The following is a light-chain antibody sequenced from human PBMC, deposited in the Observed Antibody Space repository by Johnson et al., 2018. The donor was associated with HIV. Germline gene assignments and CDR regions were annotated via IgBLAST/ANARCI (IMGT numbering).Light chain of an antibody. CDR3: GTWDSSLSAYV. J-gene: IGLJ1*01. Sequence: QPVLTQPPSVSAAPGQKVTISCSGSSSNIGRNYVSWYQQLPGTAPKLLIFDNNKRPSGIPDRFSASTSGTSATLGITGLQTGDEADYYCGTWDSSLSAYVFGTGTKVTVL. CDR2: DNN. V-gene: IGLV1-51*01. CDR1: SSNIGRNY.